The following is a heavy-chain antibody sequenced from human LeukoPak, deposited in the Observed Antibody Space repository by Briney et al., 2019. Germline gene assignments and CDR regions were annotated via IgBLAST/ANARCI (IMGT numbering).Heavy chain of an antibody. CDR1: GFTFSSYA. D-gene: IGHD6-13*01. CDR2: ISGSSGRT. Sequence: GGSLRLSCAASGFTFSSYAMNWVRQAPGKGLEWVSAISGSSGRTYYADFVKGRFTISRDNSKNTLYLQMNSLRAEDTAVYYCAKGYSNNWFFDYWGQGTLVTVSS. J-gene: IGHJ4*02. CDR3: AKGYSNNWFFDY. V-gene: IGHV3-23*01.